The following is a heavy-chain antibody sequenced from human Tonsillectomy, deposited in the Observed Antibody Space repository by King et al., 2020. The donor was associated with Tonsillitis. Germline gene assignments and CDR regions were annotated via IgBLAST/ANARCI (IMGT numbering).Heavy chain of an antibody. CDR1: GGSVSSSTYY. J-gene: IGHJ5*02. CDR2: FYYGGDT. D-gene: IGHD6-19*01. V-gene: IGHV4-39*01. CDR3: ATLAGGAVALS. Sequence: VQLQESGPGLMKPSETLSLTCTVSGGSVSSSTYYWGWIRQPPGKGLEWIGSFYYGGDTYYNPSLKSRATMSGDTSKNQFSLRLSSVTAADPAVYYCATLAGGAVALSWGQGSLITVSS.